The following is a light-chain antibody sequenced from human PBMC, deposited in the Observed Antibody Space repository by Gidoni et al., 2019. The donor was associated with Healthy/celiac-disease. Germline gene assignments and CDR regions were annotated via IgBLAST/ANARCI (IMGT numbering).Light chain of an antibody. CDR3: QQSYSTPWT. J-gene: IGKJ1*01. CDR1: QSISSY. V-gene: IGKV1-39*01. Sequence: DIQMTQSPSSLSASVGDRVTITCRASQSISSYVNWYKQKPGKAPKLLIYAASSLPSGVPSRFSCSGSGTDFTLTISSLQPDDFATYYCQQSYSTPWTFGQGTKVEIK. CDR2: AAS.